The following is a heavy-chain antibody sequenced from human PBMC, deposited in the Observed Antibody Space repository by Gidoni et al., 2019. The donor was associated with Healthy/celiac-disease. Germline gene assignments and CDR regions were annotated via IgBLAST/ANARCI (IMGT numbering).Heavy chain of an antibody. CDR1: GFTFSSYS. J-gene: IGHJ6*02. V-gene: IGHV3-48*04. CDR2: ISSSSSTI. Sequence: EVQLVESGGGLVQPGGSLRLACAASGFTFSSYSMNWVRQAPGKGLEWVSYISSSSSTIYYADSVKGRFTISRDNAKNSLYLQMNSLRAEDTAVYYCEGIAAAGSPYYGMDVWGQGTTVTVSS. D-gene: IGHD6-13*01. CDR3: EGIAAAGSPYYGMDV.